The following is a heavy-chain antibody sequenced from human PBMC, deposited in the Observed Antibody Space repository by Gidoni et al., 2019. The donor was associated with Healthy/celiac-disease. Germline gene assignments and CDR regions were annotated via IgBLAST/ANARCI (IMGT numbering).Heavy chain of an antibody. CDR3: ARAPPTPPYWYFDL. CDR2: IYSGGST. V-gene: IGHV3-66*01. J-gene: IGHJ2*01. CDR1: GFTVSSNY. Sequence: EVQLVESGGGLVQPGGSLRLSCAASGFTVSSNYISWVRQAPGKGLEWVSVIYSGGSTYYADSVKGRFTISRDNSKNTLYLQMNSLRAEDTAVYYCARAPPTPPYWYFDLWGRGTLVTVSS. D-gene: IGHD2-15*01.